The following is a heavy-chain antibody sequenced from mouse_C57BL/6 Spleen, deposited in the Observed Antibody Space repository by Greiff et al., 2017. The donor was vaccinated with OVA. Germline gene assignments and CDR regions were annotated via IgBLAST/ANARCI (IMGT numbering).Heavy chain of an antibody. V-gene: IGHV5-17*01. Sequence: EVQLVESGGGLVKPGGSLKLSCAASGFTFSDYGMHWVRQAPEKGLEWVAYISSGSSTIYYADTVKGRFTISRDNAKNTLFLQMTSLRSEDTAMYYCARTGGNCFDYWGQGTTLTVSS. D-gene: IGHD1-1*02. J-gene: IGHJ2*01. CDR1: GFTFSDYG. CDR2: ISSGSSTI. CDR3: ARTGGNCFDY.